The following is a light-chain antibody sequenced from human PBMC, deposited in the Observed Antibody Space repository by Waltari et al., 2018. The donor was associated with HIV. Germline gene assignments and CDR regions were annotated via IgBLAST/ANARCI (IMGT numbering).Light chain of an antibody. J-gene: IGLJ2*01. CDR1: NIERKS. V-gene: IGLV3-21*04. CDR3: QVWDSTSDHVL. Sequence: VLTQPPSVSVAPGKPATITRGGKNIERKSVHWYQQKPGQAPVLVIYYDNDRPSGIPERFSGSNSGDTATLTIRRVGDGDEADYYCQVWDSTSDHVLFGGGTKLTVL. CDR2: YDN.